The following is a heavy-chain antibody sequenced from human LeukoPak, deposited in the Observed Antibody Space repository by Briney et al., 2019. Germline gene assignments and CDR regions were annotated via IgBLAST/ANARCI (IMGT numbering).Heavy chain of an antibody. CDR3: ARVRRMDLQVFDY. V-gene: IGHV4-59*01. CDR1: GGSISSYY. J-gene: IGHJ4*02. D-gene: IGHD2-2*03. CDR2: IYYSGST. Sequence: PSETLSLTCTVSGGSISSYYWSWIRHPPGKGLEWIGYIYYSGSTNYNPSLKSRVTISVDTSKNQFSLKLSSVTAADTAVYYCARVRRMDLQVFDYWGQGTLVTVSS.